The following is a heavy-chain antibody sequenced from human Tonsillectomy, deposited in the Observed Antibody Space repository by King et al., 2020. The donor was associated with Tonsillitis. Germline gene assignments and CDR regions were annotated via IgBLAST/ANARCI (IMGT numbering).Heavy chain of an antibody. Sequence: QLVQSGAEVKKPGSSVKVSCKASGGTFSSYAISWVRQAPGQGLEWMGGIIPIFGTANYAQKFQGRVTITADESTSTAYIELSSLRSEDTAVYYCASADYYDSSGYQRWFDPWGQGTLVTVSS. V-gene: IGHV1-69*01. CDR1: GGTFSSYA. D-gene: IGHD3-22*01. J-gene: IGHJ5*02. CDR2: IIPIFGTA. CDR3: ASADYYDSSGYQRWFDP.